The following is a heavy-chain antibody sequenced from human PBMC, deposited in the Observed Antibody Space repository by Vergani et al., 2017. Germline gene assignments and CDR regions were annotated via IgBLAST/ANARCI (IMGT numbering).Heavy chain of an antibody. D-gene: IGHD1-1*01. CDR1: GITFDDYA. CDR2: INWNSDSI. CDR3: ATKSCGTPGCQIGYFRE. Sequence: EVQLVESGGGLVQPGRSLRLSCAASGITFDDYAMHWVRQAPGKGLEWVSGINWNSDSIAYADSVKGRFTISRDNAKNSLYLQMNSLRTEDTAVYYCATKSCGTPGCQIGYFREWGQGTLVTVSS. J-gene: IGHJ1*01. V-gene: IGHV3-9*01.